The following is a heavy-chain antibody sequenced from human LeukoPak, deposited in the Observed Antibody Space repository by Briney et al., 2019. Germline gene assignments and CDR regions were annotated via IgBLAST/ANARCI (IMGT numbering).Heavy chain of an antibody. CDR3: AKGGRWLQFLFDY. CDR2: ISGSGGST. J-gene: IGHJ4*02. CDR1: GFTFDDYA. Sequence: PGGSLRLSCAASGFTFDDYAMHWVRQAPGKGLEWVSAISGSGGSTYYADSVKGRFTISRDNSKNTLYLQMNSLRAEDTAVYYCAKGGRWLQFLFDYWGQGTLVTVSS. D-gene: IGHD5-24*01. V-gene: IGHV3-23*01.